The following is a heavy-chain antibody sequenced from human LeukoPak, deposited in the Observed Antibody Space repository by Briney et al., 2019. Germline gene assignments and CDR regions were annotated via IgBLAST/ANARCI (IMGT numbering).Heavy chain of an antibody. Sequence: GGSLRLSCAASGFTFSSYAMHWVRQAPGKGLEWVAVISYDGSNKYYAHSVKGRFTISRDNSKNTLYLQMNSLRAEDTAVYYCARDGQVTLDAFDIWGQGTMVTVSS. CDR1: GFTFSSYA. CDR3: ARDGQVTLDAFDI. V-gene: IGHV3-30-3*01. J-gene: IGHJ3*02. D-gene: IGHD2/OR15-2a*01. CDR2: ISYDGSNK.